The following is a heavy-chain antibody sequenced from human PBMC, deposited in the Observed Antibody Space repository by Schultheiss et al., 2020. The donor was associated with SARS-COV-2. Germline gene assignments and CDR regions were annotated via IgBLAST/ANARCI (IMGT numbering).Heavy chain of an antibody. J-gene: IGHJ6*02. D-gene: IGHD4-23*01. CDR1: GGSFSGYY. CDR2: IWYDGSNK. V-gene: IGHV3-33*08. Sequence: LSLTCAVYGGSFSGYYWSWIRQPPGKGLEWVAVIWYDGSNKYYADSVKGRFTISRDNSNNTLYLQMNSLKTEDTAVYYCTTSVVTDPYYYYGMDVWGQGTTVTVSS. CDR3: TTSVVTDPYYYYGMDV.